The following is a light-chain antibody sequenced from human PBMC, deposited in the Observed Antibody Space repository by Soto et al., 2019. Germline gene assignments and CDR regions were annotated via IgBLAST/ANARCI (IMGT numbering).Light chain of an antibody. Sequence: DIQMTQSPSTLSASVGDRVTITCRASQSISSWLAWYQQKPGKAPKLLIFHASSLESGVPSRFSGSGSGTEFTLTISSLQPDDFATYYCQHYNTYSALTFGGGTTVDIK. CDR2: HAS. CDR3: QHYNTYSALT. V-gene: IGKV1-5*01. CDR1: QSISSW. J-gene: IGKJ4*01.